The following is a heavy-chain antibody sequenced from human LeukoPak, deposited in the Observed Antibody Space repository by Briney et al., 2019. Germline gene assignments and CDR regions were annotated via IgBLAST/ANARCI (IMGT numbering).Heavy chain of an antibody. V-gene: IGHV3-43*01. CDR2: ISWDGGST. J-gene: IGHJ6*02. CDR1: GFTFYDYT. CDR3: AKDHTYDSSGYYSKYYYYGMDV. D-gene: IGHD3-22*01. Sequence: PGGSLRRSCAASGFTFYDYTMHWVRQAPGKGLEWVSLISWDGGSTYYADSVKGRFTISRDNSKNSLYLQMNSLRTEDTALYYCAKDHTYDSSGYYSKYYYYGMDVWGQGTTVTVSS.